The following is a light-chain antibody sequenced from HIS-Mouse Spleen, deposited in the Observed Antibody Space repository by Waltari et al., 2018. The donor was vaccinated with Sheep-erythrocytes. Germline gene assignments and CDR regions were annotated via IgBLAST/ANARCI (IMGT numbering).Light chain of an antibody. V-gene: IGLV2-11*01. CDR2: DVS. CDR3: CSYAGSYTFWV. CDR1: SSDVGGYNY. Sequence: QSALTQPRSVSGSPGQSVTISCTGTSSDVGGYNYVSWYQQHPGKAPKLMIYDVSKRPSGGPDPFSGSKSGNTASLTISGLQAADEADYYCCSYAGSYTFWVFGGGTKLTVL. J-gene: IGLJ3*02.